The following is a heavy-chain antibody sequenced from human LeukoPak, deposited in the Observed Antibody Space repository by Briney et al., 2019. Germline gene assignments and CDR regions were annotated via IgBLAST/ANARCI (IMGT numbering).Heavy chain of an antibody. CDR1: GGSFSGYY. CDR2: INHSGST. D-gene: IGHD1-26*01. V-gene: IGHV4-34*01. Sequence: PETLSLTCAVYGGSFSGYYWSWIRQPPGKGLEWIGEINHSGSTNYNPSLKSRVTISVDTSKNQFSLKLSSVTAADTAVYYCARALGRRFGYWGQGTLVTVSS. J-gene: IGHJ4*02. CDR3: ARALGRRFGY.